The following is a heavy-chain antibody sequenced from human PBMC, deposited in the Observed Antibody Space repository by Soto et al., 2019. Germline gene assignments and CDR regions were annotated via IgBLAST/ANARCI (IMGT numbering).Heavy chain of an antibody. J-gene: IGHJ3*02. D-gene: IGHD2-2*01. CDR1: GFTFDDYA. CDR3: AKELCSSTSCYDLGDDAFDI. CDR2: ISWNSGSI. V-gene: IGHV3-9*01. Sequence: GGSLRLSCAASGFTFDDYAMHWVRQAPGKGLEWVSGISWNSGSIGYADSVKGRFTISRDNAKNSLYLQMNSLRAEDTALYYCAKELCSSTSCYDLGDDAFDIWGQGTMVTVSS.